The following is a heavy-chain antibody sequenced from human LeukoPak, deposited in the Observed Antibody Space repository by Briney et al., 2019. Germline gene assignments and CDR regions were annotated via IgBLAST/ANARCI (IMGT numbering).Heavy chain of an antibody. Sequence: SETLSLTCTVSGGSISSYYWSWIRQPPGKGLEWIGYIYYSGSTNYNPSLKSRVTISVDTSKNQFSLKLSSVTAADTAVYYCARGKYSSSWYGNYYFDYWGQGTLVTVSS. V-gene: IGHV4-59*12. CDR1: GGSISSYY. CDR3: ARGKYSSSWYGNYYFDY. J-gene: IGHJ4*02. CDR2: IYYSGST. D-gene: IGHD6-13*01.